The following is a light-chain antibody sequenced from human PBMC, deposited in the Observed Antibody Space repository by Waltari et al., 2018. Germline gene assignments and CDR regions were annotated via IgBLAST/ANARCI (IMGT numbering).Light chain of an antibody. CDR2: EVS. V-gene: IGLV2-14*01. CDR3: SSYTTSSAPGV. J-gene: IGLJ1*01. Sequence: QSALTQPASVSGSPGQSITISCSGTDSDVGTYDFCSWYQQHPGKAPHLIIYEVSNRPSGISNRCSASKSGNTASLTISGLQAEDEADYYCSSYTTSSAPGVFGTGTRVTVL. CDR1: DSDVGTYDF.